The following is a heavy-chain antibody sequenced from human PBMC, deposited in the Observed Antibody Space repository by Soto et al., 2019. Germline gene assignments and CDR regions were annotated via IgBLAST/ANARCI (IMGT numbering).Heavy chain of an antibody. V-gene: IGHV3-23*01. J-gene: IGHJ3*02. CDR2: ISGSGGST. CDR3: AKDFLGAFDI. D-gene: IGHD3-3*01. Sequence: LSLPCAASGFTFSSYAMSWVRQAPGKGLEWVSAISGSGGSTYYADSVKGRFTISRDNSKNTLYLQMNSLRAEDTALYYCAKDFLGAFDIWGQGTMVTVSS. CDR1: GFTFSSYA.